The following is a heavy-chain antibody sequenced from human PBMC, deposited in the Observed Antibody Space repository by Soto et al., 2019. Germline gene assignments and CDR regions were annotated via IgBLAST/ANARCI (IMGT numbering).Heavy chain of an antibody. J-gene: IGHJ4*02. CDR2: ISGSGGST. Sequence: GGSLRLSCAASGFTFSSYAMSWVRQAPGKGLEWVSAISGSGGSTYYADSVKGRFTISRDNSKNTLYLQMNSLRSEDTAVYYCAADPFDSNLGYWGQGTLVTVSS. CDR1: GFTFSSYA. D-gene: IGHD4-4*01. CDR3: AADPFDSNLGY. V-gene: IGHV3-23*01.